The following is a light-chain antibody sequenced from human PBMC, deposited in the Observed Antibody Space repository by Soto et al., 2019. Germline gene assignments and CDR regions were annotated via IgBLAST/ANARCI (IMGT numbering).Light chain of an antibody. CDR3: GTWDSSLSVGV. V-gene: IGLV1-51*01. J-gene: IGLJ1*01. CDR2: DNN. CDR1: SSNIGNNY. Sequence: QSVLTQPPSVSAAPGQKVTISCSGSSSNIGNNYVSWYQQLPGTAPKLLIYDNNKRPSGIPDRFSGSKSGSSGTLGITGLQTGDEADYYCGTWDSSLSVGVFGTGTKLTVL.